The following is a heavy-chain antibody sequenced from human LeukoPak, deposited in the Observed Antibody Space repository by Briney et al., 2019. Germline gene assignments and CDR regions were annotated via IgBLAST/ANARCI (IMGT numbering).Heavy chain of an antibody. J-gene: IGHJ4*02. Sequence: GGSLRLSCAASGFNFTNAWMTWVRQAPGKGLEWVGRIKSETDGGTIHYGAPVKGRFIISRDDSKNTVGLQMNSLKTEDTGVYYCTTSIVGTTAYWGQGTLVIVSS. CDR1: GFNFTNAW. CDR3: TTSIVGTTAY. D-gene: IGHD1-26*01. CDR2: IKSETDGGTI. V-gene: IGHV3-15*01.